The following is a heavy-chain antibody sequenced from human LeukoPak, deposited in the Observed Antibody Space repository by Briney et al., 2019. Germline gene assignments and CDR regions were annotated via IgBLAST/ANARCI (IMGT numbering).Heavy chain of an antibody. Sequence: SSETLSLTCTVSGGSITSSSYYWAWIRQPPGKGLEWIGNIYYTGSTYNNPSLKNRVTISLHTSKNQFSLTVRSVTAADTAVYYCARDRCSGGRCNPPDAFDIWGQGTMVTV. D-gene: IGHD2-15*01. J-gene: IGHJ3*02. CDR3: ARDRCSGGRCNPPDAFDI. V-gene: IGHV4-39*07. CDR1: GGSITSSSYY. CDR2: IYYTGST.